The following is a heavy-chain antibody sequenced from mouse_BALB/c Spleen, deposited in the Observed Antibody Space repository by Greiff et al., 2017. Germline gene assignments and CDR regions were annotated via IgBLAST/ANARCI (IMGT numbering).Heavy chain of an antibody. D-gene: IGHD2-2*01. V-gene: IGHV7-3*02. CDR2: IRNKANGYTT. CDR3: ARDRGGYYDAMDY. Sequence: EVHLVESGGGLVQPGGSLRLSCATSGFTFTDYYMSWVRQPPGKALEWLGFIRNKANGYTTEYSASVKGRFTISRDNSQSILYLQMNTLRAEDSATYYCARDRGGYYDAMDYWGQGTSVTVSS. J-gene: IGHJ4*01. CDR1: GFTFTDYY.